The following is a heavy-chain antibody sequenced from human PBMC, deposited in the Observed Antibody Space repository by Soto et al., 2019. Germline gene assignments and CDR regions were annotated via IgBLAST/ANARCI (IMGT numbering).Heavy chain of an antibody. CDR1: GGSISSGDYY. D-gene: IGHD3-9*01. V-gene: IGHV4-30-4*01. CDR3: AREYDKDWFDP. CDR2: IYYSGTT. J-gene: IGHJ5*02. Sequence: NPSETLSLTCTVSGGSISSGDYYWSWIRQPPGKGLEWIGYIYYSGTTYYNPSLKSRVTISVDTSKNQFSLKLSSVTAADTAVYYCAREYDKDWFDPWGQGTLVTVSS.